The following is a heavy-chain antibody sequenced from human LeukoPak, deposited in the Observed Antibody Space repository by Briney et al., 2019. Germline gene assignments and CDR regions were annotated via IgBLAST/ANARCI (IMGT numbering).Heavy chain of an antibody. CDR3: ARPYYGSGSPRMDV. V-gene: IGHV1-8*01. CDR1: GYTFTSYD. Sequence: ASVKVSCKASGYTFTSYDINWVRQATGQGLEWMGLMNPNSGNTGYAQKFQGRVTMTRNTSISTAYMELSSLRSEDTAVYYCARPYYGSGSPRMDVWGQGTTVTVSS. J-gene: IGHJ6*02. CDR2: MNPNSGNT. D-gene: IGHD3-10*01.